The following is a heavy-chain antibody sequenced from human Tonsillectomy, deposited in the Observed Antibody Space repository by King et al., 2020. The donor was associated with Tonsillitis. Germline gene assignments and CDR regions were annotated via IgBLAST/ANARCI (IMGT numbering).Heavy chain of an antibody. CDR3: ATGYDRSGYYNPEPRHDEY. CDR1: EFTFTSYG. V-gene: IGHV3-30*02. CDR2: IRYDGSKK. J-gene: IGHJ4*02. Sequence: VQLVESGGGVVQPGGSLRLSCVASEFTFTSYGMHWVRQAPGKGLEWAAFIRYDGSKKYYADSVKGRFTISRDNTKNTLYLQMNSLRAEDTAVYYCATGYDRSGYYNPEPRHDEYWGQGTLVTVSS. D-gene: IGHD3-22*01.